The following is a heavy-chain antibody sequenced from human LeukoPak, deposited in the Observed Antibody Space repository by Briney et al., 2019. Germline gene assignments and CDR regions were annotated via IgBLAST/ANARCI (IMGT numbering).Heavy chain of an antibody. CDR2: IYSGGNT. J-gene: IGHJ4*02. V-gene: IGHV3-53*01. CDR1: GFTVSSNS. D-gene: IGHD4/OR15-4a*01. CDR3: ARRAGAYSHPYDY. Sequence: GGSLRLSCTVSGFTVSSNSMSWVRQAPGKGLEWVSFIYSGGNTHYSDSLKGRFTISRDNSKNTLYLQMNSLRVEDTAVYYCARRAGAYSHPYDYWGQGTLVTVSS.